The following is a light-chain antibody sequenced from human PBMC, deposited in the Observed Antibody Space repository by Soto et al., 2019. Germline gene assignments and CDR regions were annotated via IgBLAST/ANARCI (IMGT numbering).Light chain of an antibody. CDR3: QQRSNWPRT. J-gene: IGKJ2*01. CDR2: GAS. CDR1: QSVRSTF. Sequence: EIVLTQSPGTLSLSPGERATLSCRASQSVRSTFLAWYQQKPGQAPRLLISGASSRATGIPDRFSGSGSGTDFTLTISRLEPEDFAVYYCQQRSNWPRTFGQGTKLEIK. V-gene: IGKV3D-20*02.